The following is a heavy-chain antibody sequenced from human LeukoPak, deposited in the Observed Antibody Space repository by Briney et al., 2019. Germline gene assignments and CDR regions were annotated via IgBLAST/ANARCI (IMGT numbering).Heavy chain of an antibody. CDR1: GFTFSSYG. J-gene: IGHJ5*02. V-gene: IGHV3-23*01. D-gene: IGHD5-18*01. Sequence: GGSLRLSCAASGFTFSSYGMSWVRQAPGKGLERVSSISGSGGNTYYADSVKGRFTISRDNSKNTLYLQMSSLRAEDTAVYYCAKDRGIQLGPNWFDPWGQGTLVTVST. CDR2: ISGSGGNT. CDR3: AKDRGIQLGPNWFDP.